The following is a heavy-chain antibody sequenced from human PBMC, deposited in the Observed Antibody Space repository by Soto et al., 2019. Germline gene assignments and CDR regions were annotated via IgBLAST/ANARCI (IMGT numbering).Heavy chain of an antibody. CDR2: ISAYNGNT. J-gene: IGHJ3*02. CDR3: ARVRWELPYGDAFDI. D-gene: IGHD1-26*01. V-gene: IGHV1-18*01. Sequence: GASVKVSCKASGYTFTSYGISWVRQAPGQGLEWMGWISAYNGNTNYAQKLQGRVTMTTDTSTSTAYMELRSLRSDDTAVYYCARVRWELPYGDAFDIWGQGTMVTVSS. CDR1: GYTFTSYG.